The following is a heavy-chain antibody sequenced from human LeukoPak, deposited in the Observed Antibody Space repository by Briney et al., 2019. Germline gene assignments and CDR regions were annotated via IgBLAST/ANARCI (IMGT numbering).Heavy chain of an antibody. D-gene: IGHD3-10*01. J-gene: IGHJ4*02. CDR1: GFTFSNYG. V-gene: IGHV3-30*18. CDR3: AKIYSSGSYHFDF. Sequence: PGRSLRLSCAASGFTFSNYGMHWVRQAPGKGLEWVAVISFDGTNTYYADSLKGRFSVSRDNSKNTLYLQMDSLRAEDTAVYYCAKIYSSGSYHFDFWGQGTLVTVSS. CDR2: ISFDGTNT.